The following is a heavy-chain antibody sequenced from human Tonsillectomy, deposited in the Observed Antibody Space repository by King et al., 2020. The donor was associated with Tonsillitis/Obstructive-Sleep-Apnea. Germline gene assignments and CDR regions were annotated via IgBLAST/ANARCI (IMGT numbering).Heavy chain of an antibody. CDR2: INHSGST. CDR3: AGSRGK. J-gene: IGHJ4*02. D-gene: IGHD3-16*01. V-gene: IGHV4-34*01. CDR1: GGSFSGYY. Sequence: VQLPQWGAGLLKPSETLSLPCAVYGGSFSGYYWSWIRQPPGKGLEWIGEINHSGSTNYNPSLKSRVTISVDTSKNQFSLKLSSVTAADTAVYYCAGSRGKWGQGTLVTVSS.